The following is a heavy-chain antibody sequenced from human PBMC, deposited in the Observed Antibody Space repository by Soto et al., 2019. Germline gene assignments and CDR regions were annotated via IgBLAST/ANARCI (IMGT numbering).Heavy chain of an antibody. CDR2: INPNGGTT. CDR3: ARDLASETGSTY. Sequence: ASVKVSCKASGYTFSSYYIHWVRQAPRQGLEWMGVINPNGGTTGYAQKFQGRVTMTRDTSTSTVYMELSSLTSEDTAVYYCARDLASETGSTYWGQGTLVTVSS. CDR1: GYTFSSYY. V-gene: IGHV1-46*01. J-gene: IGHJ4*02. D-gene: IGHD1-7*01.